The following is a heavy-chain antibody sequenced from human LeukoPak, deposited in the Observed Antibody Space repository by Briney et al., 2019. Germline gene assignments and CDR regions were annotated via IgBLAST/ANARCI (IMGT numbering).Heavy chain of an antibody. CDR1: GGTFSSYA. CDR2: IFPILGIA. D-gene: IGHD3-10*01. Sequence: SVKVSCKASGGTFSSYAISWVRQAPGQGPEWMGRIFPILGIANYAQKFQGRVTITADKSTSTAYMELSSLRSEDTAVYYCARESSGSGSYYYGMDVWGQGTTVTVSS. J-gene: IGHJ6*02. V-gene: IGHV1-69*04. CDR3: ARESSGSGSYYYGMDV.